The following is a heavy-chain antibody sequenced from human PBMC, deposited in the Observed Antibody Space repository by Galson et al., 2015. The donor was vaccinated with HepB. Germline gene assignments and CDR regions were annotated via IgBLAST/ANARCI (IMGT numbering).Heavy chain of an antibody. CDR2: IKQDGSEK. CDR1: GFTFSSYW. J-gene: IGHJ4*02. V-gene: IGHV3-7*03. D-gene: IGHD3-16*02. CDR3: ARDRGYSGYDPQTFGGVIAPGAFDY. Sequence: SLRLSCAASGFTFSSYWMSWVRQAPGKGLEWVANIKQDGSEKYYVDSVKGRFTISRDNAKNSLYLQMSSLRAEDTAVYYCARDRGYSGYDPQTFGGVIAPGAFDYWGQGTLVTVSS.